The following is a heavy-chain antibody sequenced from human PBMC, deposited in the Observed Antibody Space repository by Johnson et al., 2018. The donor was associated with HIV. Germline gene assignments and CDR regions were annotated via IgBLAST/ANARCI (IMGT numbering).Heavy chain of an antibody. CDR2: ISYDGSNK. V-gene: IGHV3-30*14. D-gene: IGHD1-1*01. Sequence: VQLVESGGGVVQPGRSLRLSCAASGFTFSSYAMHWVRQAPGKGLEWVAVISYDGSNKYYADSVKVRFTISRDNSKNTLYLQMNSLRAEDTAVYYCARGTGTDDAFDIWGQGTMVTVSS. CDR1: GFTFSSYA. CDR3: ARGTGTDDAFDI. J-gene: IGHJ3*02.